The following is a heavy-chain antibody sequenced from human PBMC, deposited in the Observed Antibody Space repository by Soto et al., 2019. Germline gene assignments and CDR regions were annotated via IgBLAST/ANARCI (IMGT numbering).Heavy chain of an antibody. CDR2: ISGSGGST. Sequence: EVQLLESGGGLVQPGGSLRLSCAASGFTFSSYAMSWVRQAPGKGLEWVSAISGSGGSTYYADSVKGRFTISRDNSKYTLYLQMKSLRAEDTGVYYCAKASGGSGSYYNAQGDYWGQGTLVTVSS. CDR1: GFTFSSYA. V-gene: IGHV3-23*01. CDR3: AKASGGSGSYYNAQGDY. D-gene: IGHD3-10*01. J-gene: IGHJ4*02.